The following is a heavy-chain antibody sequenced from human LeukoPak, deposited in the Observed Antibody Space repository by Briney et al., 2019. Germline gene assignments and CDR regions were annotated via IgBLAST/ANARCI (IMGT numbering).Heavy chain of an antibody. CDR3: ARGGDFGYSYGGYYYMDV. D-gene: IGHD5-18*01. Sequence: GGSLRLSCAASGFTFSSYDVHWVRQATGKRLEWVSTIGTAGDTYYLDSVKGRFTISRENSKNSLYLQMNSLTVGDTAVYYCARGGDFGYSYGGYYYMDVWGKGTTVIVSS. J-gene: IGHJ6*03. V-gene: IGHV3-13*01. CDR1: GFTFSSYD. CDR2: IGTAGDT.